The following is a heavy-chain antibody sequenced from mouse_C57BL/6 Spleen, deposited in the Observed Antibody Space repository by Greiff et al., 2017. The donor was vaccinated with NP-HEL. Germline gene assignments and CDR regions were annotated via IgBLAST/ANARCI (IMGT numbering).Heavy chain of an antibody. Sequence: EVQLQQSGPELVKPGASVKISCKASGYTFTDYYMNWVKQSHGKSLEWIGDINPNNGGTSYNQKFKGKATLTVDKSSSTAYMELRSLQSEDSAVYYCARSHSYAMDYWGQRTSVTVSS. V-gene: IGHV1-26*01. CDR2: INPNNGGT. CDR3: ARSHSYAMDY. CDR1: GYTFTDYY. J-gene: IGHJ4*01.